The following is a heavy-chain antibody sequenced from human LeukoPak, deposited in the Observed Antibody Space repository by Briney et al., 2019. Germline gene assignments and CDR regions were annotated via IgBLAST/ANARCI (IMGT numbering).Heavy chain of an antibody. CDR1: GGSFSGYY. CDR3: ARRVGYYGSGSYLH. V-gene: IGHV4-34*01. Sequence: SETLSLTCAVYGGSFSGYYWSWIRQPPGKGLEWIGEINHSGSTNYNPPLKSRVTISVDTSKNQFSLKLSSVTAADTAVYYCARRVGYYGSGSYLHWGQGTLVTVSS. D-gene: IGHD3-10*01. J-gene: IGHJ4*02. CDR2: INHSGST.